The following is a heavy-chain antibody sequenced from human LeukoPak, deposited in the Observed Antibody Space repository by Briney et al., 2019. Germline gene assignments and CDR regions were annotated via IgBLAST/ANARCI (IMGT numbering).Heavy chain of an antibody. D-gene: IGHD6-19*01. CDR3: ARSYSSGWYISWFDP. J-gene: IGHJ5*02. V-gene: IGHV4-61*02. Sequence: PSETLSLTCTVSGGSISSGSYYWSWIRQPAGKGLEWIGRIYTSGSTNYNPSLKSRVTISVDTSKNQFSLKLSSVTAADTAVYYCARSYSSGWYISWFDPWGQGTLVTVSS. CDR2: IYTSGST. CDR1: GGSISSGSYY.